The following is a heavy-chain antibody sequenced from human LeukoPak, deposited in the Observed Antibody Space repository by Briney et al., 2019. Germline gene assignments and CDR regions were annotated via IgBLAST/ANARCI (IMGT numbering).Heavy chain of an antibody. CDR1: GYSFRSFY. Sequence: GESLKISCQGSGYSFRSFYIAWLRQKPGKGLEWMGVIFPGDSDTTYSPSFQGQVSVSVDKSITTAFLQWNSLQASDTAIYYCARLVGSAWDSFDIWGQGTMVTVSS. CDR3: ARLVGSAWDSFDI. CDR2: IFPGDSDT. J-gene: IGHJ3*02. D-gene: IGHD6-19*01. V-gene: IGHV5-51*01.